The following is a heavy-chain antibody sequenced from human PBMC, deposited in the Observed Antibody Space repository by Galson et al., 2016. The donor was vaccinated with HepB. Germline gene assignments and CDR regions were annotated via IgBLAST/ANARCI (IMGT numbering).Heavy chain of an antibody. J-gene: IGHJ4*02. Sequence: TLSLTCTVSGASIISGDYYWSWIRQLPGKGLEWIGHISDSDNTHYSPSLQSRLEISLDSSKNQFSLKLSSVTAADTAFIYCARGRALGQLSPSPFYFDSWGQGTLVTVSS. CDR2: ISDSDNT. CDR3: ARGRALGQLSPSPFYFDS. V-gene: IGHV4-31*03. CDR1: GASIISGDYY. D-gene: IGHD3-16*02.